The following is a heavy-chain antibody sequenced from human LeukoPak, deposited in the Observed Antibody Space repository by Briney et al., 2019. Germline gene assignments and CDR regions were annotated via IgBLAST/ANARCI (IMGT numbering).Heavy chain of an antibody. V-gene: IGHV4-59*01. Sequence: SETLSLTCTVSGGSISSYYWSWIRQPPGKGLEWIGYIYYSGSTNYNTSLKSRVTISVDTSKNQFSLKLSSVTAADTAVYYCARAVVGATKGGLDYWGQGTLVTVSS. CDR3: ARAVVGATKGGLDY. CDR1: GGSISSYY. J-gene: IGHJ4*02. D-gene: IGHD1-26*01. CDR2: IYYSGST.